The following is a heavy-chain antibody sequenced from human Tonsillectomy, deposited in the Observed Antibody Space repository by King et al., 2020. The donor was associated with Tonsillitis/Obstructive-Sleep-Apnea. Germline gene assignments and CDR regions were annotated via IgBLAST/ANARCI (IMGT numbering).Heavy chain of an antibody. Sequence: VQLVESGGGLVQPGRSLRLSCAASGFTFDDYAMHWVRHAPGKGLEWVSGISWNSGSIGYADSVKGRFTISRDNAKNSLYLQMNSLRAEDTALYYCAKESYCGGDCYSQYFDLWGRGTLVTVSS. CDR1: GFTFDDYA. CDR3: AKESYCGGDCYSQYFDL. D-gene: IGHD2-21*01. J-gene: IGHJ2*01. CDR2: ISWNSGSI. V-gene: IGHV3-9*01.